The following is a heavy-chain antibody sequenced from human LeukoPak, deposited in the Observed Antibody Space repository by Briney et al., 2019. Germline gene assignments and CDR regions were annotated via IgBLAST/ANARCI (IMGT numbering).Heavy chain of an antibody. CDR1: GGSISSSSYY. CDR2: IYYSGST. Sequence: SETLSLTCTVSGGSISSSSYYWGWIRQPPGKGLEWIGSIYYSGSTYYNPSLKSRVTISVDTSKNQFSLKLSSVTAADTAVYYCARAPGRGGYYMDVWGKGTTVTISS. J-gene: IGHJ6*03. CDR3: ARAPGRGGYYMDV. V-gene: IGHV4-39*07. D-gene: IGHD3-10*01.